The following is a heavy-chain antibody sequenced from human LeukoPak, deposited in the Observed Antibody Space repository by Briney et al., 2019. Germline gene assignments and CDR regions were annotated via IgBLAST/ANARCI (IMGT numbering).Heavy chain of an antibody. CDR1: GFIFSSYG. V-gene: IGHV3-20*04. Sequence: PGGSLRLSCAASGFIFSSYGMHWVRQAPGKGLEWVSGINWNGGSTGYADSVKGRFTISRDNAKNSLYLQMNSLRAEDTALYYCARALYDYVWGSQIPKYYMDVWGKGTTVTVSS. J-gene: IGHJ6*03. CDR2: INWNGGST. CDR3: ARALYDYVWGSQIPKYYMDV. D-gene: IGHD3-16*01.